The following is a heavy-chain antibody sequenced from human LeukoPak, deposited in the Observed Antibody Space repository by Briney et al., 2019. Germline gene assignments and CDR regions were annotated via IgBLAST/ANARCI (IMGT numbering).Heavy chain of an antibody. J-gene: IGHJ4*02. CDR2: TSGSGGST. CDR1: GFTFSGYA. D-gene: IGHD5-18*01. Sequence: QPGGSLRLSCAASGFTFSGYAMSWVRQAPGKGLEWVSSTSGSGGSTFYADSVKGRIAIFRDNSKNTLYLQMNSLRAEDTAVYYCARSGGFIYVENLDYWGQGTLVTVSS. V-gene: IGHV3-23*01. CDR3: ARSGGFIYVENLDY.